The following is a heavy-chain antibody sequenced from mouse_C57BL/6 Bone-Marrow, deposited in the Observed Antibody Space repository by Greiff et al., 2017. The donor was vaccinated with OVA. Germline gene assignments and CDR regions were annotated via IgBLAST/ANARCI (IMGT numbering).Heavy chain of an antibody. CDR2: ISDGGSYT. Sequence: EVQRVESGGGLVKPGGSLKLSCAASGFTFSSYAMSWVRQTPEKRLEWVATISDGGSYTYYPDHVTGRFTISRDNAKNNLYLQMSHLKSDDTAMYYCARVYYDYDVWYIEVWGTGTTVTVSS. CDR1: GFTFSSYA. CDR3: ARVYYDYDVWYIEV. J-gene: IGHJ1*03. V-gene: IGHV5-4*01. D-gene: IGHD2-4*01.